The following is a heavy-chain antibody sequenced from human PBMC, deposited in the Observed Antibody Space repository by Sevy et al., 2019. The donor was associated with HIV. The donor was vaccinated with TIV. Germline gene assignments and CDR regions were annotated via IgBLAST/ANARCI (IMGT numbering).Heavy chain of an antibody. CDR3: ARHPPSSYYPGAFDY. D-gene: IGHD3-10*01. J-gene: IGHJ4*02. CDR1: GGSISSSSDY. V-gene: IGHV4-39*01. CDR2: IYYSGST. Sequence: SETLSLTCTVSGGSISSSSDYWGWIRQPPGKGLEWIGSIYYSGSTYYNPSLKSRVTISVDTSKNQFSLKLSSVTAADTAVYYCARHPPSSYYPGAFDYWGQGTLVTVSS.